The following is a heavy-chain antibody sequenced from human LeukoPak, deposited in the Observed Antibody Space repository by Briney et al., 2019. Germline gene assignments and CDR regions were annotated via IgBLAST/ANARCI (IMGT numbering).Heavy chain of an antibody. Sequence: PGGSLRLSCAASGIIFNNVWMNWVRQAPGKGLEWVARIKSESDGGTTDYAAPVKGRFTISRDDSKNTLYLQMNSLRAEDTAVYYCARDMGNWFDPWGQGTLVTVSS. CDR3: ARDMGNWFDP. J-gene: IGHJ5*02. CDR1: GIIFNNVW. CDR2: IKSESDGGTT. D-gene: IGHD3-10*01. V-gene: IGHV3-15*07.